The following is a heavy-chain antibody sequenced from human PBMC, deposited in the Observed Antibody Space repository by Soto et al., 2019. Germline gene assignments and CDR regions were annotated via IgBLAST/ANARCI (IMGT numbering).Heavy chain of an antibody. CDR2: INHSGST. D-gene: IGHD1-20*01. CDR1: GGSFSGYY. CDR3: AIWGPITGTETGYYYYGMDV. J-gene: IGHJ6*02. V-gene: IGHV4-34*01. Sequence: SETLSLTCAVYGGSFSGYYWSWIRQPPGKGLEWIGEINHSGSTNYNPSLKSRVTISVDTSKNQFSLKLSSVTAADTAVYYCAIWGPITGTETGYYYYGMDVWGQGTTVTVSS.